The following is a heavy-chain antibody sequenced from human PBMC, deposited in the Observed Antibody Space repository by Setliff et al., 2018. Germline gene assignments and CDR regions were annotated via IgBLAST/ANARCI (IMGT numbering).Heavy chain of an antibody. D-gene: IGHD3-22*01. Sequence: GASVKVSCKTSGATFSNYPISWVRQAPGQGLEWMGGIIPILGTARYAQRFQGRATITTDESTSTAYMELSSLRSEDTAIYYCARGHSRTYYYDSSGSHYFDYWGQGTLVTVSS. CDR1: GATFSNYP. J-gene: IGHJ4*02. CDR3: ARGHSRTYYYDSSGSHYFDY. V-gene: IGHV1-69*05. CDR2: IIPILGTA.